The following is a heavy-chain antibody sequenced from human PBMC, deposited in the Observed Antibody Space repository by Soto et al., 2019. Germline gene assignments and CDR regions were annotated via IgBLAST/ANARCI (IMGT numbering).Heavy chain of an antibody. CDR3: ARVIQLWLKPTFGGFQH. V-gene: IGHV3-30-3*01. D-gene: IGHD5-18*01. Sequence: PGGSLRLSCAASGFTFSSYAMHWVRQAPGKGLEWVAVISYDGSNKYYADSVKGRFTISRDNSKNTLYLQMNSLRAEDTAVYYCARVIQLWLKPTFGGFQHWGQGTLVTSPQ. CDR1: GFTFSSYA. J-gene: IGHJ1*01. CDR2: ISYDGSNK.